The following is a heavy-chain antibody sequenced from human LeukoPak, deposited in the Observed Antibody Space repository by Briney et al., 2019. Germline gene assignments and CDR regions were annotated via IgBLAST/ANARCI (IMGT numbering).Heavy chain of an antibody. CDR2: IYYSGTT. J-gene: IGHJ4*02. V-gene: IGHV4-39*01. D-gene: IGHD2-2*01. CDR1: GGSISTNLYY. CDR3: ARLNTSPSFDY. Sequence: SETLSLTCTVSGGSISTNLYYWVWIRQPPGKGLEWIATIYYSGTTYYNPSLKSRVTISIDTSKNQFSLKLSSVTAADTAVYYCARLNTSPSFDYWGQGTLVTVSS.